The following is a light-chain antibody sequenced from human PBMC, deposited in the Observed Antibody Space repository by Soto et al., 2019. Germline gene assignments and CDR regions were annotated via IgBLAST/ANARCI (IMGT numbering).Light chain of an antibody. CDR3: SSYTGSSSVV. CDR1: SSDVGRYDL. J-gene: IGLJ3*02. V-gene: IGLV2-23*02. Sequence: QSALTQPASVSGSPGQSITISCTGTSSDVGRYDLVSWYQQHPGKAPRLLIYEVTNRPSGVSDRFSGSKSGKTASVTISGLQAEDEADYYCSSYTGSSSVVFGGGTQLTVL. CDR2: EVT.